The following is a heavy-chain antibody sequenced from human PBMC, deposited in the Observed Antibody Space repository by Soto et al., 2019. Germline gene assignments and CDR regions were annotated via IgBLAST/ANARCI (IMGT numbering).Heavy chain of an antibody. CDR3: ARVNYYGSGSYTPVGFDY. CDR2: MYHSGST. J-gene: IGHJ4*02. Sequence: TLSLTCAVSGGSISSGGYSWSWIRQPPGKGLEWIGYMYHSGSTYYNPSLKSRVTISVDRSKNQFSLKLSSVTAADTAVYYCARVNYYGSGSYTPVGFDYWGQGTLVTVSS. D-gene: IGHD3-10*01. CDR1: GGSISSGGYS. V-gene: IGHV4-30-2*01.